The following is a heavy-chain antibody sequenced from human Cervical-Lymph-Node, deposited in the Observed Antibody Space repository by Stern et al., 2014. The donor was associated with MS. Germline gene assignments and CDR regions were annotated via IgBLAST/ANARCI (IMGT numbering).Heavy chain of an antibody. Sequence: VQLVESGAEVKKPGSSVKVSCKASGGISWVRQAPGQGLEWMGGVIPFVGTSNYAQKVQGRVTITADTATNTASFELHSLRAYDPAVYYCARGGGDTWFDPWGQGTLVTVSS. D-gene: IGHD3-16*01. V-gene: IGHV1-69*06. CDR2: VIPFVGTS. CDR3: ARGGGDTWFDP. CDR1: GG. J-gene: IGHJ5*02.